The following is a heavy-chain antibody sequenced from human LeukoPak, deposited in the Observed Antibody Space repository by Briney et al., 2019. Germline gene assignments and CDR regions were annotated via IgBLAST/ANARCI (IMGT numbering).Heavy chain of an antibody. J-gene: IGHJ4*02. Sequence: GGSLRLSCAASGFTFSSYEMNWVRQAPGKGLEWVSYISTSGNTIYYADSVKGRFTISRDNAKNSLYLQMNSLRAEDTAVYYCARDREIYSDFWTGWGYFYSWGQGTLVTVSS. CDR3: ARDREIYSDFWTGWGYFYS. D-gene: IGHD3-3*01. V-gene: IGHV3-48*03. CDR1: GFTFSSYE. CDR2: ISTSGNTI.